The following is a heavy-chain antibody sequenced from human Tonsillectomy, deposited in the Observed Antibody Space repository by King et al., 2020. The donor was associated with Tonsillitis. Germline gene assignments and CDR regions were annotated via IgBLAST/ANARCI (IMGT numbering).Heavy chain of an antibody. CDR2: SSAYNGNT. D-gene: IGHD3-22*01. J-gene: IGHJ5*02. CDR3: ASDSGYYDSSCYPGEPIRWFDP. CDR1: GYTFTSYG. Sequence: QLVQSGAEVKKPGASVKVSCKASGYTFTSYGISWVRQAPGQGREWMGWSSAYNGNTNYAQKLQGRVTMTTDTSTSTAYMELRSLRSDDTAVFYCASDSGYYDSSCYPGEPIRWFDPWGQGTLVTVSS. V-gene: IGHV1-18*04.